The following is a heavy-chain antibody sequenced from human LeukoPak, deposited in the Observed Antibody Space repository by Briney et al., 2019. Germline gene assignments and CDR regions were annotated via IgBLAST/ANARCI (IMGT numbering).Heavy chain of an antibody. CDR1: GFTFSSYS. D-gene: IGHD6-19*01. CDR2: ISSSSSHI. V-gene: IGHV3-21*01. CDR3: ARDSGYSAGWYVDY. J-gene: IGHJ4*02. Sequence: PGGSLRLSCAASGFTFSSYSMKWVRQAPGKGLEWVSSISSSSSHIYYADSVKGRFTISRDNAKNSLYLQMNSLRAEDTAVYYCARDSGYSAGWYVDYWGQGTPVTVSS.